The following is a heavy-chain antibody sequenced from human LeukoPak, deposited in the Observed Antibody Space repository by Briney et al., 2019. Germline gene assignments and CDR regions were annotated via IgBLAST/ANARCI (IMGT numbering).Heavy chain of an antibody. CDR1: GFTVSSNY. Sequence: PGGSLRLSCAASGFTVSSNYMSWVRQAPGKGLEWVSSISSSSSYIYYADSVKGRFTISRDNAKNSLYLQMNSLRAEDTAVYYCAREGTDSSGYYYSYYFDYWGQGTLVTVSS. J-gene: IGHJ4*02. D-gene: IGHD3-22*01. V-gene: IGHV3-21*01. CDR2: ISSSSSYI. CDR3: AREGTDSSGYYYSYYFDY.